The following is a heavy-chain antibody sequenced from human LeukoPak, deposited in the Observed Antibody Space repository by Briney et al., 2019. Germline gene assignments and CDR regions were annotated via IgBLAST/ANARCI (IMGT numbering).Heavy chain of an antibody. CDR1: GGTFSSYA. CDR2: IIPIFGTA. V-gene: IGHV1-69*06. CDR3: ARERYLGYCSGGSCREFDY. D-gene: IGHD2-15*01. Sequence: ASVKVSCKASGGTFSSYAISWVRQAPGQGLEWMGGIIPIFGTANYAQKFQGRVTITADKSTSTAYMELSSLRSEDTAVYYCARERYLGYCSGGSCREFDYWGQGTLVTVPS. J-gene: IGHJ4*02.